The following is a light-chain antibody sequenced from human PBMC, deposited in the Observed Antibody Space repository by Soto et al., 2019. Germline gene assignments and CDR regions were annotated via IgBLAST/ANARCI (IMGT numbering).Light chain of an antibody. CDR1: SSNIGNNY. CDR2: ENN. J-gene: IGLJ2*01. V-gene: IGLV1-51*02. Sequence: QSVLTQPPSVSAAPGQKVTISCSGSSSNIGNNYVSWYQQLPETAPKLLIYENNRRPSGIPDRFSGSKSGTSATLGITGLQTGDEADYYCGTWDSSLSGVVFGGGTKLTVL. CDR3: GTWDSSLSGVV.